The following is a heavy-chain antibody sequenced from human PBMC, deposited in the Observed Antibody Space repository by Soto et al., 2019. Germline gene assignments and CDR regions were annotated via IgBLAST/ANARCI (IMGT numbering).Heavy chain of an antibody. V-gene: IGHV3-30-3*01. CDR2: ISYDGNTK. J-gene: IGHJ4*02. CDR3: ARKFSLYAGAPDY. D-gene: IGHD3-10*01. CDR1: GFTCSNYV. Sequence: GGSLRLSCAASGFTCSNYVMHWVRQAPGKGLEWVAVISYDGNTKDYADSVKGRFTLSRDNSKNTLYLQMISLRSEDTAIYYCARKFSLYAGAPDYWGQGTLVTVSS.